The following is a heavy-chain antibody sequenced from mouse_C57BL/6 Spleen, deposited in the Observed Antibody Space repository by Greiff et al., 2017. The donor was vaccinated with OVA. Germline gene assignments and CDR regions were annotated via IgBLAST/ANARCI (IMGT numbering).Heavy chain of an antibody. Sequence: QVQLQQSGAELVKPGASVKISCKASGYAFSSYWMNWVKQRPGKGLEWIGQIYPGDGDTNYNGKFKGKATLTADKSSSTAYMQLSSLTSEDSAVYFCSRSGSSFAWFAYWGQGTLVTVSA. V-gene: IGHV1-80*01. CDR1: GYAFSSYW. J-gene: IGHJ3*01. CDR2: IYPGDGDT. D-gene: IGHD1-1*01. CDR3: SRSGSSFAWFAY.